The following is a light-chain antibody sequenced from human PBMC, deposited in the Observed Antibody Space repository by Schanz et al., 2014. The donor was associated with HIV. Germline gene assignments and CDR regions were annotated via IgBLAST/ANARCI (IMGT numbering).Light chain of an antibody. CDR1: SSDLGGYNS. J-gene: IGLJ2*01. V-gene: IGLV2-14*03. CDR3: SSYTSSSTLE. Sequence: QSVLTQPASVSGSPGQSITISCTGISSDLGGYNSAPWYQQHPGKAPKLMIFDVSNRPSGVSNRFSGSKSGNTASLTISGLQAEDEADYYCSSYTSSSTLEFGGGTKLTVL. CDR2: DVS.